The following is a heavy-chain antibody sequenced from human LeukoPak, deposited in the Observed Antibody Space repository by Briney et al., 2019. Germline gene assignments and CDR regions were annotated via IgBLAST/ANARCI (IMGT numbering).Heavy chain of an antibody. CDR2: IYYSGST. CDR1: GGSISSGGYY. J-gene: IGHJ4*02. Sequence: SETLSLTCTVSGGSISSGGYYWSWIRQHPGKGLEWIGYIYYSGSTYYNPSLKSRVTISVDTPKNQFSLKLSSVTAADTAVYYCARVQLQDYYGSGSYDYDYWGQGTLVTVSS. CDR3: ARVQLQDYYGSGSYDYDY. V-gene: IGHV4-31*03. D-gene: IGHD3-10*01.